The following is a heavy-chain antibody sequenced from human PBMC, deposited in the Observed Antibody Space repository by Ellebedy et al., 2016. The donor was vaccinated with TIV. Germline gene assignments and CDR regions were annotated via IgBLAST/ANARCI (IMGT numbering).Heavy chain of an antibody. CDR2: IYYNGDI. V-gene: IGHV4-59*01. CDR1: GGSISNYY. CDR3: ASTPRAGDWHAEFDS. D-gene: IGHD2-21*02. Sequence: MPSETLSLTCTVSGGSISNYYWSWIRQPPGKGLEWIGYIYYNGDINYNPSLKSRVTISVDRSKNQFSLKMTSVTAADTAVYYFASTPRAGDWHAEFDSWGQGTLVTVSS. J-gene: IGHJ4*02.